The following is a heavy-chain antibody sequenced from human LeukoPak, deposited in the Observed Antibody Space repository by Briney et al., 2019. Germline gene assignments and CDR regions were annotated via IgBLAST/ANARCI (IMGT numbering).Heavy chain of an antibody. CDR3: ARVYRDSGWNNWFDP. V-gene: IGHV4-4*07. D-gene: IGHD6-19*01. CDR2: MYNSGST. J-gene: IGHJ5*02. CDR1: GGSISSYY. Sequence: PSETLSLTCTVSGGSISSYYWSWIRQPAGKGLEWIGRMYNSGSTNYNPSLKSRVTMSVDTSKNQFSLKLSSVAAADTAVYYCARVYRDSGWNNWFDPWGQGTLVTVSS.